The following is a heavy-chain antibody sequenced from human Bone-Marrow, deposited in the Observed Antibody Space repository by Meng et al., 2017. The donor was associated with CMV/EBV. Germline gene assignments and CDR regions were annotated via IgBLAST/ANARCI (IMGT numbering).Heavy chain of an antibody. CDR2: IIPIFGTA. Sequence: SVKVSCKASGGTFSSYAISWVRQAPGQGLEWMGGIIPIFGTANYAQKFQGRVTITTDESTSTAYMELSSLRSEDTAVYYCARGYCSSTSCYSYFDYWGQGTRVTGSS. CDR1: GGTFSSYA. V-gene: IGHV1-69*05. CDR3: ARGYCSSTSCYSYFDY. D-gene: IGHD2-2*01. J-gene: IGHJ4*02.